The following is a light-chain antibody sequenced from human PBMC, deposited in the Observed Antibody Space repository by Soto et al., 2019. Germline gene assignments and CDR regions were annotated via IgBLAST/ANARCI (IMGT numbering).Light chain of an antibody. J-gene: IGKJ1*01. Sequence: EIVLTQSPATLSLSPGERATLSCRASQSVSSYLAWYQQKPGQAPRLLIYDASNRATGIPARFSGSGSGTDFTLTISSLEPEDFAVYYRQQYNSPWTFGQGTKVEIK. CDR3: QQYNSPWT. CDR1: QSVSSY. CDR2: DAS. V-gene: IGKV3-11*01.